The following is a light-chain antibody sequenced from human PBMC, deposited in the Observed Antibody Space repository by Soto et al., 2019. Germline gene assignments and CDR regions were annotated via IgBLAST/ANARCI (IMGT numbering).Light chain of an antibody. CDR1: QAVNPW. CDR3: QQYYSRES. V-gene: IGKV1-5*03. CDR2: KTS. Sequence: DIQMTQSPSVVSASVGDTVTITCRASQAVNPWLAWHQQKPGRVPRVLIYKTSDLENGVPSRFSGSGSGTEFTLTISNLQPADFATYYCQQYYSRESFGQGTKA. J-gene: IGKJ1*01.